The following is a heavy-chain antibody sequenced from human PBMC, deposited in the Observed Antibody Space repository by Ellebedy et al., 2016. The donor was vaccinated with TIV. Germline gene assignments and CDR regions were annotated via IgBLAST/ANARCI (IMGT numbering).Heavy chain of an antibody. J-gene: IGHJ5*02. Sequence: GESLKISCAASGFTFSSYEMNWVRQAPGKGLEWVSYISGSASVTAYADSVKGRFTISRDNARTSLYLQMNSLRVDDTALYYCARNYGERTSGPWGQGTLVTVSS. D-gene: IGHD4/OR15-4a*01. CDR2: ISGSASVT. V-gene: IGHV3-48*03. CDR3: ARNYGERTSGP. CDR1: GFTFSSYE.